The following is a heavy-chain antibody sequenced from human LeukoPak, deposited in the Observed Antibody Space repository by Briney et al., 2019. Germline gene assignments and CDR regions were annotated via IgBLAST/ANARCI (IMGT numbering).Heavy chain of an antibody. CDR3: AGSSTSYGY. Sequence: SETLSLTCAVSGYSISSGYYWGWIRQPPGKGLEWIGSIYHSGSTYYNPSLKSRVTISVDTSKNQFSLKLSSVTAADTAVYYCAGSSTSYGYWGQGTLVTVSS. J-gene: IGHJ4*02. V-gene: IGHV4-38-2*01. CDR1: GYSISSGYY. D-gene: IGHD2-2*01. CDR2: IYHSGST.